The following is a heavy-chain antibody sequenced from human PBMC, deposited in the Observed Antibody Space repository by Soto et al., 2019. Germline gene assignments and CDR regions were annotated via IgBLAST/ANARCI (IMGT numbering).Heavy chain of an antibody. Sequence: PAGSLRLSCTASGFTFSSYSMNWVRQAPGKGLEWVSYINSSSSTIYYADSVKGRFTISRDNAKNSLYLQMNSLRDEDTAVYYCARGLYYYDSSGYWGYWGRGTLVTVSS. D-gene: IGHD3-22*01. J-gene: IGHJ4*02. V-gene: IGHV3-48*02. CDR1: GFTFSSYS. CDR3: ARGLYYYDSSGYWGY. CDR2: INSSSSTI.